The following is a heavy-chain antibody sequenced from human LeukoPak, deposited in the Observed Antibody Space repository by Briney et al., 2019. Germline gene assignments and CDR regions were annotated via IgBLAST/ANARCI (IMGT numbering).Heavy chain of an antibody. D-gene: IGHD4-17*01. J-gene: IGHJ4*02. CDR3: SKDLSGAHDY. CDR1: GFTFSSYW. CDR2: VNTDGRTT. Sequence: GGSLRLSCAASGFTFSSYWMHWVRQAPGKGLVWVSRVNTDGRTTTYADSVKGRFTISRDNAKNTLFLQMNSLRVEDTAVYYCSKDLSGAHDYWGRGTVVTVSS. V-gene: IGHV3-74*01.